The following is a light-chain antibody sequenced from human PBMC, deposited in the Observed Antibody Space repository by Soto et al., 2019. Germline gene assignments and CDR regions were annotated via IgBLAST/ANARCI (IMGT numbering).Light chain of an antibody. Sequence: QSVLTQPPSASGTPGQRVTISCSGSSTNIGSNYVYWYQQLPGTAPKLLIYRNNQRPSGVPDRFSGSKSGTSASLAISGLRSEDEADYYCAAWDDSLTANYVFGTGTKFTGL. V-gene: IGLV1-47*01. CDR3: AAWDDSLTANYV. J-gene: IGLJ1*01. CDR1: STNIGSNY. CDR2: RNN.